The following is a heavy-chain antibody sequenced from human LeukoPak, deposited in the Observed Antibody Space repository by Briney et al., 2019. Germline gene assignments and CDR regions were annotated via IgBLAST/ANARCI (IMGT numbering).Heavy chain of an antibody. J-gene: IGHJ2*01. CDR3: ARGSTDVYWYLDV. CDR1: GGSFSGYY. V-gene: IGHV4-34*01. Sequence: PSETLSLTCAVYGGSFSGYYWSWIRQPPGKGLEWIGEINHSGSTNYNPSLKSRVTISVDTSKNQFSLKLSSVTAADTAMYYCARGSTDVYWYLDVWGRGTLVTVSS. CDR2: INHSGST.